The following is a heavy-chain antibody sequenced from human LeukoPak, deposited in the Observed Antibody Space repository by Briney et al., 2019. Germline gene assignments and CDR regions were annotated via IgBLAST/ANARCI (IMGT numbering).Heavy chain of an antibody. V-gene: IGHV4-34*01. Sequence: SETLSLTCAVYGGSFSGYYWSWIRRPPGKGLEWIGEINHSGSTNYNPSLKSRVTISVDTSKNQFSLKLSSVTAADTAVYYCASGSYYNHWGQGTLVTVSS. J-gene: IGHJ4*02. CDR2: INHSGST. D-gene: IGHD1-26*01. CDR1: GGSFSGYY. CDR3: ASGSYYNH.